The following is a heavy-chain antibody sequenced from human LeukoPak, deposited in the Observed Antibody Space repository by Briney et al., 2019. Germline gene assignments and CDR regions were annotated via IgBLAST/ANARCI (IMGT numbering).Heavy chain of an antibody. V-gene: IGHV3-48*01. D-gene: IGHD2-15*01. Sequence: PGRSLRLSCAASGFTFSSYSMNWVRQAPGKGLEWVSYISSSSSTIFYADSVKGRFTISRDNAKNSLYLQMNSLRAVDTAVYYCARDVSVVVHSPYGYWGQGTLVTVSS. J-gene: IGHJ4*02. CDR2: ISSSSSTI. CDR1: GFTFSSYS. CDR3: ARDVSVVVHSPYGY.